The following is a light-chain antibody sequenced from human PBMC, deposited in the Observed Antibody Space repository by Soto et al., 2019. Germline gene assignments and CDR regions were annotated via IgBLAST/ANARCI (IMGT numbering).Light chain of an antibody. CDR1: SGSIASNY. CDR3: QYHDTSIVV. V-gene: IGLV6-57*04. J-gene: IGLJ2*01. Sequence: NFMLTQPHSVSESPGKTVTISCTRSSGSIASNYVQWYQQRPGSAPTTVIYEDNQRPSGVPDRFSGSIDSSSNSASLTISGLKTEDEADYYCQYHDTSIVVFGGGTKLTVL. CDR2: EDN.